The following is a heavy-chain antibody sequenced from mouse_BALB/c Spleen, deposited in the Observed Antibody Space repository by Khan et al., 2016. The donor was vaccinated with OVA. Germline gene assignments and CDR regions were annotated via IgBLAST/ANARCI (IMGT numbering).Heavy chain of an antibody. Sequence: QIQLVQSGPELKKPGETVKISCKASGYTFTNFGMNWVKQAPGKGLKWMGWINSYTGEPTYADDFKGRFAFSLETSANTAYLQISILTNEDTATYFCARPPDFSDVLVYWGQGTSVTVSS. CDR3: ARPPDFSDVLVY. J-gene: IGHJ4*01. V-gene: IGHV9-3-1*01. CDR1: GYTFTNFG. CDR2: INSYTGEP.